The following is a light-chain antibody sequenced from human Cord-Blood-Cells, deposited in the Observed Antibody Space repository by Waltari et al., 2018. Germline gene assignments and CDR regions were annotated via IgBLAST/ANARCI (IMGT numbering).Light chain of an antibody. CDR3: CSYAGSSTWV. CDR1: SSDVGSYNL. J-gene: IGLJ3*02. V-gene: IGLV2-23*01. CDR2: EGS. Sequence: QSALTQPASVSGSPGQALTIFCTGTSSDVGSYNLVSWYQQHPGKAPQLMIYEGSKRPSGVSNRFSGSKSGNTASLTISGLQAEDEADYYCCSYAGSSTWVFGGGTKLTVL.